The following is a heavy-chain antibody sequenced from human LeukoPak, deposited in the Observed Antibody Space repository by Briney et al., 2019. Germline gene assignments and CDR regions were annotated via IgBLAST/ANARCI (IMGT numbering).Heavy chain of an antibody. CDR2: IKTENHGGAT. Sequence: GGSLRLSCAASGFTFRNAWMTWVRQAPGKGLEWVGRIKTENHGGATEYAAPVKDRLSISRDDSKNMLYLQMNNLKTEDTAVYYCATGLYDSGGVDNWGQGTLVTAPS. CDR3: ATGLYDSGGVDN. V-gene: IGHV3-15*01. CDR1: GFTFRNAW. D-gene: IGHD3-22*01. J-gene: IGHJ4*02.